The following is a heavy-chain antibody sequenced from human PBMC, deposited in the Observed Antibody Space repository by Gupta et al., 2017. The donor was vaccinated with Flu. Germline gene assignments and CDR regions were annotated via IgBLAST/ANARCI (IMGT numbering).Heavy chain of an antibody. CDR2: IKSKSDGETT. Sequence: EVQLVESGGGLGKPGGSFRLSCATSGLPRSDFGKNWVRQAPGKGLEWVGRIKSKSDGETTEYAAPVKGRFTISRDDSKSMAYLQMNSLKTEDTAVYYCTTGGNFFKDWGQGTLVTVSS. D-gene: IGHD2/OR15-2a*01. J-gene: IGHJ4*02. CDR3: TTGGNFFKD. V-gene: IGHV3-15*01. CDR1: GLPRSDFG.